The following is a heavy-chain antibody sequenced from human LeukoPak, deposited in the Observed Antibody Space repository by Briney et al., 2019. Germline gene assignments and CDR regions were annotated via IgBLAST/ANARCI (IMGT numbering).Heavy chain of an antibody. D-gene: IGHD1-26*01. J-gene: IGHJ4*02. CDR1: GFTFSSYA. V-gene: IGHV3-9*01. Sequence: GGSLRLSCAASGFTFSSYAMSWVRQAPGKGLEWVSGISWNSGSIGYADSVKGRFTISRDNAKNSLYLQMNSRRAEDTALYYCAKDLYSGSYFGAVDYWGQGTLVTVSS. CDR2: ISWNSGSI. CDR3: AKDLYSGSYFGAVDY.